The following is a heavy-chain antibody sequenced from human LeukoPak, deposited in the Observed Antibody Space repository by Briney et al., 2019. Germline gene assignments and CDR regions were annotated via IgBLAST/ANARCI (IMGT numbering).Heavy chain of an antibody. CDR1: GFTFDDYA. CDR2: ISWNSGSI. D-gene: IGHD4-23*01. CDR3: ANRGGT. J-gene: IGHJ5*02. V-gene: IGHV3-9*01. Sequence: GGSLRLSCAASGFTFDDYAMHWVRQAPGKGLEWVSGISWNSGSIGYADSVKGRFIISRDNAKNSLYLQMNSLRAEDTALYYCANRGGTWGQGTLVTVSS.